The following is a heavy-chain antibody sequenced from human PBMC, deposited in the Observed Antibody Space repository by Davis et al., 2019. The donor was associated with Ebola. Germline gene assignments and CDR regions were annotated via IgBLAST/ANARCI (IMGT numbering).Heavy chain of an antibody. Sequence: GESLKISCTASGFSFGTYALSWVRQIPEKGLEWVARIKTDGSTTRYADSVKGRFSISRDNTKNTLYLQMKSLRGEDTAIYYCARDTSHQLPHWLYYFYGMDVWGQGTTVTVSS. CDR3: ARDTSHQLPHWLYYFYGMDV. CDR1: GFSFGTYA. V-gene: IGHV3-74*01. J-gene: IGHJ6*02. D-gene: IGHD2-2*01. CDR2: IKTDGSTT.